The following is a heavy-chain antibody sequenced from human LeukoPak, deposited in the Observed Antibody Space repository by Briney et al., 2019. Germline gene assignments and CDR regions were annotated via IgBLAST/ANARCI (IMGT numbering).Heavy chain of an antibody. D-gene: IGHD6-19*01. Sequence: ASVKVSCKASGYTFTSYGISWVRQAPGQGLEWMGWISAYNGNTNYAQKLQGRVTMTTDTSTSTAYMELRSLRSDETAVYYCARDGTIRRTYSSGGYGGYWGQGTLVTVSS. V-gene: IGHV1-18*01. CDR1: GYTFTSYG. CDR3: ARDGTIRRTYSSGGYGGY. CDR2: ISAYNGNT. J-gene: IGHJ4*02.